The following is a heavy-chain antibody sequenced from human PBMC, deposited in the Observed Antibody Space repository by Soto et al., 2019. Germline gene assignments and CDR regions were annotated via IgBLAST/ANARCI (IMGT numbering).Heavy chain of an antibody. CDR2: ISGSGGST. CDR1: GFTFSSYA. J-gene: IGHJ6*02. D-gene: IGHD4-17*01. CDR3: AKVTLDYGDYVNYYYGMDV. Sequence: EVQLLESGGGLVQPGGSLRLSCAASGFTFSSYAMSWVRQAPGKGLEWVSAISGSGGSTYYADSVKGRFTISRDNSKNTLYLQMNSLRAEDTAVYYCAKVTLDYGDYVNYYYGMDVWGQGTTVTVSS. V-gene: IGHV3-23*01.